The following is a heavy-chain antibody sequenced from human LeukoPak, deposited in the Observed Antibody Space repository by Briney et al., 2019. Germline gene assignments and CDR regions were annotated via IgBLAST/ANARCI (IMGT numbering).Heavy chain of an antibody. V-gene: IGHV1-69*05. CDR2: IIPIFGTA. CDR1: GGTFSSYA. Sequence: SVMVSCKASGGTFSSYAISWVRQAPGQGLEWMGGIIPIFGTANYAQKFQGRVTITTDESTSTAYMELSSLRSEDTAVYHCARSTRSYSGYDFPAYWGQGTLVTVSS. CDR3: ARSTRSYSGYDFPAY. J-gene: IGHJ4*02. D-gene: IGHD5-12*01.